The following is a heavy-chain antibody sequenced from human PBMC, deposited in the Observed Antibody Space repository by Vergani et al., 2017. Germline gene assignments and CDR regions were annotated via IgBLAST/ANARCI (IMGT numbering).Heavy chain of an antibody. CDR3: AGDFDDLKRPYDILTGYFAGYYYMDV. CDR2: ISAYNGNT. Sequence: QVQLVQSGAAVKKPGASVKVSCKASGYTFTSYGISWVRQAPGQGLEWMGWISAYNGNTNYAQKLQGRVTMTTDTSTSTAYMELRSLRSDDTAVYYCAGDFDDLKRPYDILTGYFAGYYYMDVWGKGTTVTVSS. V-gene: IGHV1-18*01. D-gene: IGHD3-9*01. J-gene: IGHJ6*03. CDR1: GYTFTSYG.